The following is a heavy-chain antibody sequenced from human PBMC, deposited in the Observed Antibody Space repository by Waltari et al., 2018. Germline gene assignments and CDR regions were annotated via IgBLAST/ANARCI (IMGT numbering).Heavy chain of an antibody. D-gene: IGHD2-2*01. CDR2: IYTSGST. CDR1: GGSISSYY. V-gene: IGHV4-4*07. Sequence: QVQLQESGPGLVKPSETLSLTCTVSGGSISSYYWSWIRQPAGKGLEWIGRIYTSGSTNYNPSLKSRVTMSVDTSKNQFSLKLSSVTAADTAVYYCARDGAYCSSTSCYDFDYWGQGTLVTVSS. CDR3: ARDGAYCSSTSCYDFDY. J-gene: IGHJ4*02.